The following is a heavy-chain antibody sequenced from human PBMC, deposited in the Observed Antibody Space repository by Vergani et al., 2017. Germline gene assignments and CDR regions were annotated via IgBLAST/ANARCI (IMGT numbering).Heavy chain of an antibody. CDR2: ISSSSSTI. CDR1: GFTFSSYS. J-gene: IGHJ4*02. V-gene: IGHV3-48*02. D-gene: IGHD1-26*01. Sequence: EVQLVESGGGLVQPGGSLRLSCAASGFTFSSYSMNWVRQAQGKGLDWVSYISSSSSTIYYADSVKGRFTISRDNAKNSLYLQMNSLRDEDTAVYYCARARGASRTFDYWGQGTLVTVSS. CDR3: ARARGASRTFDY.